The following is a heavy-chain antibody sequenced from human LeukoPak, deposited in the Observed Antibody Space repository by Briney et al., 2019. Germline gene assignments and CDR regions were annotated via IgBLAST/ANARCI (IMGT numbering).Heavy chain of an antibody. V-gene: IGHV3-7*01. J-gene: IGHJ4*02. Sequence: GGSLRLSCAASGFTFSKYWMSWVRQAPGKGLEWVANIKEDGSEKFYVNSVKGRFTISRDNAKNSLYLQMSSLRAEDTAVYYCARDVDTAMVVSDYWGQGTLVTVSS. CDR1: GFTFSKYW. CDR2: IKEDGSEK. D-gene: IGHD5-18*01. CDR3: ARDVDTAMVVSDY.